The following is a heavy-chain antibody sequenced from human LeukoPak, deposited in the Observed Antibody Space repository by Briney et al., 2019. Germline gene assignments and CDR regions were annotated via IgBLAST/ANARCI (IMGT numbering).Heavy chain of an antibody. CDR3: ARDPQWPLDY. J-gene: IGHJ4*02. CDR1: GFTLSYYN. V-gene: IGHV3-21*01. Sequence: GGSLRLSCAASGFTLSYYNMNWVRQAPGKGLEWVSSISSSSGYIYYADSVKGRFTISRDNAKNSLYLQMNSLRADNTAVYYCARDPQWPLDYWGQGTLVTVSS. CDR2: ISSSSGYI. D-gene: IGHD6-19*01.